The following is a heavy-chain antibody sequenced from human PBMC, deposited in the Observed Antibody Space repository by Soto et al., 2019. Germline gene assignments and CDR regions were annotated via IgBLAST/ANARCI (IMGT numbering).Heavy chain of an antibody. D-gene: IGHD5-18*01. Sequence: QLQLQESGPGLVKPSETLSLTCTVSGGSISSSSYYWGWIRQPPGKGLEWIGSIYYSGSTYYNPSLKSRVTISVDTSMSQCSLRLSSVTAAATAVYYCARLDATDTDMAHYWGQGTLVTVSS. CDR3: ARLDATDTDMAHY. CDR2: IYYSGST. V-gene: IGHV4-39*01. J-gene: IGHJ4*02. CDR1: GGSISSSSYY.